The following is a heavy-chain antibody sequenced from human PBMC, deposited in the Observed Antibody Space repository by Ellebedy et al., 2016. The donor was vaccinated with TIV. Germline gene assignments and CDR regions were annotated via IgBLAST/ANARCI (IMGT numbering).Heavy chain of an antibody. J-gene: IGHJ4*02. Sequence: GESLKISCSASGFTFTPYAMHWVRQATGKVLEYVSAITGDGRSTYYADSVKGRFTSTRDKSKHTLYHQMSSLRAEDTAMYYCVKAWGDWGQGTLVTVSS. D-gene: IGHD3-16*01. CDR2: ITGDGRST. CDR3: VKAWGD. CDR1: GFTFTPYA. V-gene: IGHV3-64D*06.